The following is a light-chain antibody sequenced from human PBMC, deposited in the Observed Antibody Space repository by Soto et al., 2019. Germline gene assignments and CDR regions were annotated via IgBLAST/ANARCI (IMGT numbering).Light chain of an antibody. CDR3: FSYAGSRV. CDR1: SSDVGGYDY. J-gene: IGLJ2*01. CDR2: DVN. V-gene: IGLV2-11*01. Sequence: QSALTQPRSVSGSPGQSVTISCTGTSSDVGGYDYVSWYQQHPGKAPKLMIFDVNKRPSGVPDRFSGSKSGNTASLTISGLQAEYEADYSCFSYAGSRVFGGWTKVTVL.